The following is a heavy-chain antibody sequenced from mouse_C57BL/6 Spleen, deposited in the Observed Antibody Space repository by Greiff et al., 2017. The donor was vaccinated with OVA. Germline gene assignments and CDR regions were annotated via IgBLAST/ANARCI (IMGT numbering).Heavy chain of an antibody. Sequence: EVQLQESGPELVKPGASVKISCKASGYSFTGYYMNWVKQSPEKSLEWIGVINPSTGGTTYNQKFKAKAPLTVDKSSSTSYMQLKSLTSEDSAVYDCAPIYYGNYGGAMDYWGQGTSVTVSS. D-gene: IGHD2-1*01. CDR3: APIYYGNYGGAMDY. J-gene: IGHJ4*01. CDR2: INPSTGGT. V-gene: IGHV1-42*01. CDR1: GYSFTGYY.